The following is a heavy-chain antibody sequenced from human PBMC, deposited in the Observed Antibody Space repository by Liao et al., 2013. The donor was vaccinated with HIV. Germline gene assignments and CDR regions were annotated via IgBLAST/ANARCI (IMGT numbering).Heavy chain of an antibody. D-gene: IGHD4-17*01. Sequence: QVQVQESGPGLVKPSQTLSLTCTVSGVSINTGSYYWSWIRQSAGRGLEWVGHIYSSGSSNYNPASRVESPYRQTRPRTQVSLRVDSVTAPDTGVYYCARGLRFMTTTVTPFESWGQGILVIVS. J-gene: IGHJ4*02. CDR3: ARGLRFMTTTVTPFES. CDR1: GVSINTGSYY. CDR2: IYSSGSS. V-gene: IGHV4-61*02.